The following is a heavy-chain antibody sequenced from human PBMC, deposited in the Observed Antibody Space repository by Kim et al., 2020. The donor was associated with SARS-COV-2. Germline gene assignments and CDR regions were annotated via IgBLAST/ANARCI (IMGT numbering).Heavy chain of an antibody. CDR2: ISYDGSNK. CDR1: GFTFSSYA. J-gene: IGHJ6*02. Sequence: GGSLRLSCAASGFTFSSYAMHWVRQAPGKGLEWVAVISYDGSNKYYADSVKGRFTISRDNSKNTLYLQMNSLRAEDTAVYYCARATTANYYYGMYVWGQGTTGTVSS. V-gene: IGHV3-30-3*01. CDR3: ARATTANYYYGMYV. D-gene: IGHD4-4*01.